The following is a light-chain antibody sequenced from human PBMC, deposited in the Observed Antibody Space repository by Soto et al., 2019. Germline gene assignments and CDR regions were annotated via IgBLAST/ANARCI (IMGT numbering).Light chain of an antibody. Sequence: QSALTQPASVSGSPRQSITISCAGTSSDVGGYNYVSWYQQHPGKAPKLMIYDVTNRPSGVSNRCSGSKSGNTASLTISGLQAEDEADYYCSSYTGSSTLVFGGGTKLTVL. CDR1: SSDVGGYNY. CDR2: DVT. J-gene: IGLJ2*01. V-gene: IGLV2-14*03. CDR3: SSYTGSSTLV.